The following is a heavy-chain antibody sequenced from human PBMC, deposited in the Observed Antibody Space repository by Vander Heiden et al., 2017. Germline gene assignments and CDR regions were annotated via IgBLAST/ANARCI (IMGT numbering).Heavy chain of an antibody. V-gene: IGHV1-69*01. Sequence: QVQLVQSGAEVKKTGSSVKVSCKASGGTFSSYATSWGRQAPGQGLEWMGGISPIFGTANYAQKFQGRVTITADESTSTAYMELSSLRSEDTAVYYCARERGLRDGYNCGYWGQGTLVTVAS. D-gene: IGHD1-1*01. J-gene: IGHJ4*02. CDR3: ARERGLRDGYNCGY. CDR1: GGTFSSYA. CDR2: ISPIFGTA.